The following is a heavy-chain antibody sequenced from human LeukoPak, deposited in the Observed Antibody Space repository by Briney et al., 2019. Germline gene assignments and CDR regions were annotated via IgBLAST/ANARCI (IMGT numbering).Heavy chain of an antibody. D-gene: IGHD2-21*02. CDR3: ARAHCGGDCYLFDY. V-gene: IGHV1-69*04. J-gene: IGHJ4*02. CDR1: GGTFSSYA. Sequence: SVKVSCKASGGTFSSYAISWVRQAPGQGLEWMGKIIPILGIANYAQKFQGRVTITADKSTSTAYMELSSLRSEDTAVYYCARAHCGGDCYLFDYWGQGTLVTVSS. CDR2: IIPILGIA.